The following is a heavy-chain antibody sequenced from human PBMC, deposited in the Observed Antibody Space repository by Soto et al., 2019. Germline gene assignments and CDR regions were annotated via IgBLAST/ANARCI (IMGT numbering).Heavy chain of an antibody. V-gene: IGHV1-69*06. CDR3: ARHFKTMVRGVITNYYYYYGMDV. Sequence: SVKVSCKASGGTFSSYAISWVRQAPGQGLEWMGGIIPNFGTANYAQKFQGRVTITADKSTSTAYMELSSLRSEDTAVYYCARHFKTMVRGVITNYYYYYGMDVWGQGTTVTVSS. CDR1: GGTFSSYA. CDR2: IIPNFGTA. D-gene: IGHD3-10*01. J-gene: IGHJ6*02.